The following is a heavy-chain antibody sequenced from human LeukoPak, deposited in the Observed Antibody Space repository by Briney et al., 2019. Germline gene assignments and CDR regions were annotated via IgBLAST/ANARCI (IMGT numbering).Heavy chain of an antibody. D-gene: IGHD6-13*01. J-gene: IGHJ4*02. Sequence: GGSLRLSCAASGFTVSTNYMSWVRQAPGKGLEWVSSISSSSSYIYYADSVKGRFTISRDNAKNSLYLQMNSLRAEDTAVYYCARDSPMNGRGSRIAEDYWGQGTLVTVSS. CDR2: ISSSSSYI. CDR1: GFTVSTNY. CDR3: ARDSPMNGRGSRIAEDY. V-gene: IGHV3-21*01.